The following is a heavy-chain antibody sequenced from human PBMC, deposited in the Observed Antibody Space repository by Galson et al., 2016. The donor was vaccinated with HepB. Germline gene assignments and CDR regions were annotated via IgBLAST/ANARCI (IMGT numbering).Heavy chain of an antibody. D-gene: IGHD7-27*01. CDR1: GFTFRSYG. Sequence: SLRLSCAASGFTFRSYGMHWVRQAPGKGLEWIAYIRSRSNDRAIFYTGSVKGRFTISGDNADSMYLQMNSLRDEDTAVYYCVRDHDWGFDYWGQGALVTVSS. J-gene: IGHJ4*02. CDR3: VRDHDWGFDY. CDR2: IRSRSNDRAI. V-gene: IGHV3-48*02.